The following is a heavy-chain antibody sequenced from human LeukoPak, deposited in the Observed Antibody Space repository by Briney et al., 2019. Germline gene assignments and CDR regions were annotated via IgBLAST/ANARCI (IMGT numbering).Heavy chain of an antibody. J-gene: IGHJ4*02. CDR3: ARLIAVAGTITFDY. CDR1: GGSISSSSYY. Sequence: SETLSLTCTVSGGSISSSSYYWGWIRQPPGTGLEWIGSIYYSGSTYYNPSLKSRVTISVDTSKNQFSLKLSSVTAADTAVYYCARLIAVAGTITFDYWGQGTLVTVSS. V-gene: IGHV4-39*01. D-gene: IGHD6-19*01. CDR2: IYYSGST.